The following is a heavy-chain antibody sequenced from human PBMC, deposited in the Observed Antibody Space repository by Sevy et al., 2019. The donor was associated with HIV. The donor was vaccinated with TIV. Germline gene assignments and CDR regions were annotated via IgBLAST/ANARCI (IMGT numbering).Heavy chain of an antibody. D-gene: IGHD6-19*01. V-gene: IGHV3-30*03. CDR3: ARDLGQEQWLVRGNWLDP. Sequence: GGSLRLSCAASGFTFSSYWMSWVRQAPGKGLEWVSAISYDGSNKYYADSVKGRFTISRDNSKNTLYLQMNSLRPEDTAVYYCARDLGQEQWLVRGNWLDPWGQGTLVTVSS. J-gene: IGHJ5*02. CDR1: GFTFSSYW. CDR2: ISYDGSNK.